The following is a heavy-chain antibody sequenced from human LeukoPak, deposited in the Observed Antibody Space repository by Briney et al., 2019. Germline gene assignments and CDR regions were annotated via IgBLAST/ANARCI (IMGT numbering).Heavy chain of an antibody. V-gene: IGHV4-61*01. CDR2: IHYSGST. CDR1: GGSVSSGSYY. Sequence: KPSETLSLTCTVSGGSVSSGSYYWSWIRQPPGKGLDWIGYIHYSGSTNDSPALKSRITISVDTSKNQFSLKLSSVTAADTAVYYCARVPGGGTAANWGQGTMVTVSS. CDR3: ARVPGGGTAAN. D-gene: IGHD1-7*01. J-gene: IGHJ3*01.